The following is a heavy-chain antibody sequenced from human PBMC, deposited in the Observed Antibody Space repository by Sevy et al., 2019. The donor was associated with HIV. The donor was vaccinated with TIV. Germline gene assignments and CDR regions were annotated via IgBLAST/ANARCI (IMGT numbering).Heavy chain of an antibody. CDR1: GGSITSLY. J-gene: IGHJ4*02. CDR3: AGENAWGRGYS. CDR2: IYYNGHI. Sequence: SETLSLTCTVSGGSITSLYWNWIRQPPEKGLEWIANIYYNGHINYNPSLKSRVTLSLDTSKNQFSLRLSSVTAADTAMYYCAGENAWGRGYSWGQGTLATVSS. V-gene: IGHV4-59*08. D-gene: IGHD1-26*01.